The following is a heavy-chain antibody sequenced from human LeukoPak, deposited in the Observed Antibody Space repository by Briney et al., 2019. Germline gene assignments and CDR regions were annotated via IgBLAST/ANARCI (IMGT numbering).Heavy chain of an antibody. CDR2: ISGSGGST. Sequence: SGGSLRLSCAASGFTFSSYAMSWVRQAPGKGLEWVSAISGSGGSTYYADSVKGRFTISRDNSKNTLYLQMNGLRAEDTAVYYCAKGGNSGSYSDIWGQGTMVTVSS. CDR1: GFTFSSYA. D-gene: IGHD1-26*01. CDR3: AKGGNSGSYSDI. J-gene: IGHJ3*02. V-gene: IGHV3-23*01.